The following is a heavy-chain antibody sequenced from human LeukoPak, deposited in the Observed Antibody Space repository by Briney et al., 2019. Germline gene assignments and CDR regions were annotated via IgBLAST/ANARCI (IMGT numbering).Heavy chain of an antibody. CDR2: IYYSGST. Sequence: SETLSLTCTVSGGSISSYYWSWIRQPPGKGLEWIGSIYYSGSTYYNPSLKSRVTISVDTSKNQFSLKLSSVTAADTAVYYCASVGTYYYDSSGYFGRFDYWGQGTLVTVSS. J-gene: IGHJ4*02. CDR1: GGSISSYY. D-gene: IGHD3-22*01. CDR3: ASVGTYYYDSSGYFGRFDY. V-gene: IGHV4-39*07.